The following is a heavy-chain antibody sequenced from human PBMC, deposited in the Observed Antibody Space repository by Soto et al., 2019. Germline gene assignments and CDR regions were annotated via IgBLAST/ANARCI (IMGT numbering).Heavy chain of an antibody. V-gene: IGHV3-23*01. D-gene: IGHD4-4*01. J-gene: IGHJ4*02. CDR2: ISGSGCST. Sequence: GGSLRLSCAASGFTFSSYAMSWVRQAPGKGLEWVSAISGSGCSTYYADSVKGRFTISRDNSKNTLYLQMNSLRAEDTAVYYCAKDPDYSNYGYVDYWGQGTLVTVSS. CDR3: AKDPDYSNYGYVDY. CDR1: GFTFSSYA.